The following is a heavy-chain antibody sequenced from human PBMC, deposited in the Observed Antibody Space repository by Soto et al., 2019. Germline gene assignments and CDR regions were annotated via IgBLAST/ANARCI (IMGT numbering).Heavy chain of an antibody. Sequence: QVQLVQSGAEVKKPGSSVKVSCKASGGTFSSYAISWVRQAPGQGLEWMGGIIPIFGTANYAQKFQGRVTITAXXSXSXXYMELSSLRSEDTAVYYCAREMGGDSGYDTNWFDPWGQGTLVTVSS. J-gene: IGHJ5*02. V-gene: IGHV1-69*12. CDR2: IIPIFGTA. CDR3: AREMGGDSGYDTNWFDP. CDR1: GGTFSSYA. D-gene: IGHD5-12*01.